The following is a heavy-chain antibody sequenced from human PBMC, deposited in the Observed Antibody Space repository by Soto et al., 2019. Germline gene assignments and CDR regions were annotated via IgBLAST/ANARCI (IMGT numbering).Heavy chain of an antibody. D-gene: IGHD3-3*01. Sequence: ASETLSLTCTVSGGSISSYYWSWIRQPAGKGLEWIGRIYTSGSTNYNPSLKSRVTMSVDTSKNQFSLKLSSVTAADTAVYYCARENIGSGYDFWSGYTPSGHWFDPWGQGTLVTVSS. CDR3: ARENIGSGYDFWSGYTPSGHWFDP. V-gene: IGHV4-4*07. J-gene: IGHJ5*02. CDR2: IYTSGST. CDR1: GGSISSYY.